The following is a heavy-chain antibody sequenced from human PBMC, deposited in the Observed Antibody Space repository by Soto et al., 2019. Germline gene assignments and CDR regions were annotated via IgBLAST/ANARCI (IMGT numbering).Heavy chain of an antibody. Sequence: AGSPRLSSAAFGLTCSIASISLVRKEKGKGLEWVSYISNSRSTKYYADSVKGRFTISRDNSKNTLYLQMNSLRAEDTAVYYCARDKYYYDSSGYYYGYYYGMDVWGQGTTVTVSS. V-gene: IGHV3-48*01. J-gene: IGHJ6*02. CDR2: ISNSRSTK. CDR3: ARDKYYYDSSGYYYGYYYGMDV. CDR1: GLTCSIAS. D-gene: IGHD3-22*01.